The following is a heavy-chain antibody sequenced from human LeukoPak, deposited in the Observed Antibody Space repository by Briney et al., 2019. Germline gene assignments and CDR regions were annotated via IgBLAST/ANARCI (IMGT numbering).Heavy chain of an antibody. V-gene: IGHV4-31*03. CDR2: IYYSGST. Sequence: PSETLSLTCTVSGGSISSGGYYWSWIRQHPGKGLEWIGYIYYSGSTYYSPSLKSRVTISVDTSKNQFSLKLSSVTAADTAVYYCARDSRQWLASVFDYWGQGTLVTVSS. CDR1: GGSISSGGYY. CDR3: ARDSRQWLASVFDY. D-gene: IGHD6-19*01. J-gene: IGHJ4*02.